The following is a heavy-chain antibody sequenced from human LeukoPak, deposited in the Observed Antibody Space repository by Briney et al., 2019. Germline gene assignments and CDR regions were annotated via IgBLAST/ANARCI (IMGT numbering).Heavy chain of an antibody. J-gene: IGHJ4*02. D-gene: IGHD3-22*01. CDR2: IYYSGST. Sequence: SETLSLTCTVSGGSISSSSYYWGWIRQPPGKGLEWIGSIYYSGSTYYNPSLKSRVTISVDTSKNQFSLKLSSVTAADTAVYYCARQSYYYDSSGYYSFFDYWGQGTLVTVSS. CDR1: GGSISSSSYY. CDR3: ARQSYYYDSSGYYSFFDY. V-gene: IGHV4-39*01.